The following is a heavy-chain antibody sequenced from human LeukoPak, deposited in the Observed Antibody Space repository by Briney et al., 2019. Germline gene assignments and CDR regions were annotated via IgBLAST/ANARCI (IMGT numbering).Heavy chain of an antibody. CDR3: ATDSSGYSLSGY. CDR1: GYTFTSYG. V-gene: IGHV1-24*01. Sequence: GASVKVSCKASGYTFTSYGISWVRQAPGQGLEWMGGFDPEDGETIYAQKFQGRVTMTEDTSTDTAYMELSSLRSEDTAVYYCATDSSGYSLSGYWGQGTLVTVSS. CDR2: FDPEDGET. J-gene: IGHJ4*02. D-gene: IGHD3-22*01.